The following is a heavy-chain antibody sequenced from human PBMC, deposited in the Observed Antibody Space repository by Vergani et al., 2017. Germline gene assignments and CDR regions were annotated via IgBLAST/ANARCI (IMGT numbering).Heavy chain of an antibody. CDR2: IDPSDSYT. D-gene: IGHD2-2*02. CDR3: AREGGRYCSSTSCYTGSYWYFDL. Sequence: EVQLVQSGAEVKKPGESLRISCKGSGYSFTSYWISWVRQMPGKGLEWMGRIDPSDSYTNYSPSFQGHVTVSADKSISTAYLQWRSLKASDTAMYYCAREGGRYCSSTSCYTGSYWYFDLWGRGTLVTVSS. V-gene: IGHV5-10-1*03. J-gene: IGHJ2*01. CDR1: GYSFTSYW.